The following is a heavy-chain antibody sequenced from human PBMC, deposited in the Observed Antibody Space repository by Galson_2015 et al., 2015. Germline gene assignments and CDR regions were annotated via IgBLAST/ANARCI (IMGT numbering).Heavy chain of an antibody. CDR2: ISGSGDSA. CDR3: AILGAGSGSSALSARYYGLDA. Sequence: SLRLSCAASGVIFSSHAMSWVRQAPGKGLEWVSGISGSGDSADYVDSVKGRFTISRDNSKNTLYMQMNTLRAEDTAVYYRAILGAGSGSSALSARYYGLDAWGQGTTVTVSS. D-gene: IGHD3-10*01. V-gene: IGHV3-23*01. CDR1: GVIFSSHA. J-gene: IGHJ6*02.